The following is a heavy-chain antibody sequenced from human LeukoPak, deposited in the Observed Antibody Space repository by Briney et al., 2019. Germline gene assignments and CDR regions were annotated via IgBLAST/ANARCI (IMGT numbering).Heavy chain of an antibody. V-gene: IGHV3-23*01. Sequence: GGSLRLSCAASGFTFSSYAMSWVRQAPGKGLEWVSAISGSDGSTYYADSVKGRFTISRDNSRNTLYLQMNSLSAEDTAVYYCEKDLGGSGDYRPYWGQGSVVTVSS. CDR2: ISGSDGST. CDR1: GFTFSSYA. CDR3: EKDLGGSGDYRPY. D-gene: IGHD2-21*02. J-gene: IGHJ4*02.